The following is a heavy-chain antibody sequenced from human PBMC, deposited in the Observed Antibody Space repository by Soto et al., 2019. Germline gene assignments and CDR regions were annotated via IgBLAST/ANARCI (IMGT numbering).Heavy chain of an antibody. J-gene: IGHJ5*02. CDR2: IYYSGST. CDR3: AREGPKKTITMARGADSNCWFDP. Sequence: PSGTLSLTCTVSGGSISSGDYYWSWIRPPPGKGLEWIGYIYYSGSTYHNPSLKSRVTISVDTSKNQFSLKLSSVTAADTAVYYCAREGPKKTITMARGADSNCWFDPWGQGTLVTVSS. D-gene: IGHD3-10*01. CDR1: GGSISSGDYY. V-gene: IGHV4-30-4*01.